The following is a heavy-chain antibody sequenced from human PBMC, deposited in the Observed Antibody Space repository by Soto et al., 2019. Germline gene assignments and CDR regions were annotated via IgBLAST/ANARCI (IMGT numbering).Heavy chain of an antibody. CDR1: GGSLTSYP. CDR3: ARGWGLVS. CDR2: IIPIHGTT. D-gene: IGHD3-16*01. Sequence: QMEQSGAEVRKPGSSVKVSCKPSGGSLTSYPMAWVRQAPGQGFEWMGGIIPIHGTTEYAQKLQGRVNITADESTNRATLELTGLTSEDTAVYYCARGWGLVSWGQGTLVTVSS. V-gene: IGHV1-69*01. J-gene: IGHJ4*02.